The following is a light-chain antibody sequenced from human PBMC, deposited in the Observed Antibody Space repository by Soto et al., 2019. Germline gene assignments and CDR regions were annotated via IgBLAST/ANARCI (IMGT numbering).Light chain of an antibody. CDR1: SSDVGGYNY. J-gene: IGLJ2*01. CDR2: EVS. CDR3: SSYTSSSTLV. V-gene: IGLV2-14*01. Sequence: QSVLTKPASVSGSPGQSITISCTGTSSDVGGYNYVSWYQQHPGKAPKLMIYEVSNRPSGVSNRFSGSKSGNTAPLTISGLQAEDEADYYCSSYTSSSTLVFGGGTKLTVL.